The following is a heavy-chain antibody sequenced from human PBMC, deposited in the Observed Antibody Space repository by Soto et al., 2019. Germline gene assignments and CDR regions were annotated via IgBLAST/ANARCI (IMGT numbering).Heavy chain of an antibody. D-gene: IGHD1-26*01. CDR3: AREWELPNYYGMDV. V-gene: IGHV3-53*01. CDR1: GFTVSSNY. J-gene: IGHJ6*02. CDR2: IYSGGST. Sequence: EVQLVESGGGLIQPGGSLRLSCAASGFTVSSNYMSWGRQAPGKGLEWVSVIYSGGSTYYADSVKGRFTISRDNSKNTVHLQVNSLRAEDTAVYYCAREWELPNYYGMDVWGQGTTVTVSS.